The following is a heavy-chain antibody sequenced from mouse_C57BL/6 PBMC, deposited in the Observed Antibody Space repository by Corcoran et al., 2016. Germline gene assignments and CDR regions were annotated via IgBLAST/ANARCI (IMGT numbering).Heavy chain of an antibody. J-gene: IGHJ2*01. CDR3: ARGTTVGSDY. Sequence: QIQLVQSGPELKKPGETVKISCKASGYTFTTYGMSWVKQAPGKGLKWMGWINTYSGVPTYADDFKGRFAFSLETSASTAYLQITIHKNEDTATYVCARGTTVGSDYWGQGTTLTVSS. V-gene: IGHV9-3*01. CDR1: GYTFTTYG. CDR2: INTYSGVP. D-gene: IGHD1-1*01.